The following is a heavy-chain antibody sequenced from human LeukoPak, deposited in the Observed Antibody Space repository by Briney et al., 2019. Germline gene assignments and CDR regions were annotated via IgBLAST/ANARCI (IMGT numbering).Heavy chain of an antibody. Sequence: PGGSLRLSCAASGFTFSSYAMSWVRQAPGKGLEWVSAISGSGGSTYYADSVKGRFTISSDNSKNTLYLQMNSLRAEDTAVYYCAKATAVAGVIDYWGQGTLVTVSS. CDR2: ISGSGGST. CDR3: AKATAVAGVIDY. D-gene: IGHD6-19*01. CDR1: GFTFSSYA. V-gene: IGHV3-23*01. J-gene: IGHJ4*02.